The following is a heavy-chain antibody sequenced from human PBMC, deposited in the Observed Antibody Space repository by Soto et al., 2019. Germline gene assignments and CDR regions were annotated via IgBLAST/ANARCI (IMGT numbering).Heavy chain of an antibody. V-gene: IGHV3-13*05. CDR3: ARDSGCFGGMDV. CDR1: GFTFSSYD. J-gene: IGHJ6*02. CDR2: IGTAGDR. Sequence: GGSLRLSCAASGFTFSSYDMHWVRQATGKGLEGDSAIGTAGDRYYPGSVKGRLTISRENSKNSLYLQMNSLRAGDTGAYYCARDSGCFGGMDVLCQGTTVTVSS. D-gene: IGHD6-25*01.